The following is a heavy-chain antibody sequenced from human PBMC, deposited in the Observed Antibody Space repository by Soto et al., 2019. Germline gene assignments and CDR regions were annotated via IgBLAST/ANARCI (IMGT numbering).Heavy chain of an antibody. CDR1: GFTFSSYA. CDR3: AKDESAGQWLAPGWFDP. V-gene: IGHV3-23*01. Sequence: PGGSLRLSCAASGFTFSSYAMSWVRQAPGKGLEWVSAISGSGGSTYYADSVKGRFTISRDNSKNTLYLQMNSLRAEDTAVYYCAKDESAGQWLAPGWFDPWGQGTLVTVSS. CDR2: ISGSGGST. J-gene: IGHJ5*02. D-gene: IGHD6-19*01.